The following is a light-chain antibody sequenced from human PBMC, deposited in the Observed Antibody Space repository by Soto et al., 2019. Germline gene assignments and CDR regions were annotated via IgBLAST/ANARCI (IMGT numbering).Light chain of an antibody. CDR3: FSDVVTNSLR. Sequence: QSALTQPRSVSGSPGQSVTISCTGTSSDVGGSNYVSWYQQHPGKAPKLIIYDVSERPSGVPARFSGSKSGNTASLTISGLQADDEADYHCFSDVVTNSLRFGGGTKVTVL. CDR1: SSDVGGSNY. CDR2: DVS. J-gene: IGLJ2*01. V-gene: IGLV2-11*02.